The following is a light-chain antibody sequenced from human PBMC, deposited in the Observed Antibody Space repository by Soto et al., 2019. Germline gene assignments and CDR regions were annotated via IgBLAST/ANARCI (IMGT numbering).Light chain of an antibody. CDR2: GAS. J-gene: IGKJ1*01. CDR1: QSFSNN. V-gene: IGKV3-15*01. CDR3: QQYNKWRT. Sequence: EVALTQSPGTLSLSPGERATLSCRASQSFSNNYLAWYQQKPGQAPRLLIYGASTRATGIPAGISGSGSGTEFTLTITSLQSEDFAVYYCQQYNKWRTFGQGTKVDI.